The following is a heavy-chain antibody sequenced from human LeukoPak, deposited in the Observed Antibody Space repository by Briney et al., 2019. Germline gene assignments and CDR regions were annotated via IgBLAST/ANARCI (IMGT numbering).Heavy chain of an antibody. Sequence: SKTLSLTCAVYGASFSGYYWSWIHQPPGKGLEWIGEINHSGSTNYNPSLKSRVTISVDTSKNQFSLKLSSVTAADTAVYYCAIGTGSGSYYNVLYYYYYYMDVWGKGTTVTVSS. V-gene: IGHV4-34*01. CDR1: GASFSGYY. CDR3: AIGTGSGSYYNVLYYYYYYMDV. CDR2: INHSGST. J-gene: IGHJ6*03. D-gene: IGHD3-10*01.